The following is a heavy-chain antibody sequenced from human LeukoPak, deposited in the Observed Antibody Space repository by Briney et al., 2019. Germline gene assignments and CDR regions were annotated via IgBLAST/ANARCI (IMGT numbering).Heavy chain of an antibody. J-gene: IGHJ4*02. CDR1: GYPFTNYY. D-gene: IGHD2-21*02. V-gene: IGHV1-46*01. CDR2: INPSSGYT. CDR3: ARPVVTAASNYFDY. Sequence: ASVKVSCKAPGYPFTNYYMRWVRQAPGQGLEWMGMINPSSGYTTYAQKFQDRVTLTRETSRSTTHMEMSSLRSEDTAVYYCARPVVTAASNYFDYWGQGTLVTVSS.